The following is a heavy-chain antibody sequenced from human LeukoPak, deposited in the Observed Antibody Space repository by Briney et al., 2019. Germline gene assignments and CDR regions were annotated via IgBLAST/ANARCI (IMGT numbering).Heavy chain of an antibody. CDR2: ISGSGGST. Sequence: GGSLRLSCAASGFTFSGYAMSWVRQAPGKGLEWVSAISGSGGSTYYADSVKGRFTISRDNSKNTLYLQMNSLRAEDTAVYYCAKEYSSSSNSDWFDPWGQGTLVTVSS. CDR1: GFTFSGYA. D-gene: IGHD6-6*01. CDR3: AKEYSSSSNSDWFDP. V-gene: IGHV3-23*01. J-gene: IGHJ5*02.